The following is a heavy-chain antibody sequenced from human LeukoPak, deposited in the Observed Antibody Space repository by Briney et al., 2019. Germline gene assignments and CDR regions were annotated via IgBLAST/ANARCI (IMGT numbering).Heavy chain of an antibody. D-gene: IGHD5-18*01. CDR1: GYSISSGYY. Sequence: KSSETLSLTCTVSGYSISSGYYWGWIRQPPGKGLEWIGSIYHSGSTYYNPSLKSRVTISVDTSKNQFSLKLSSVTAADTAVYYCARYSFGWGLDYWGQGTLVTVSS. V-gene: IGHV4-38-2*02. J-gene: IGHJ4*02. CDR2: IYHSGST. CDR3: ARYSFGWGLDY.